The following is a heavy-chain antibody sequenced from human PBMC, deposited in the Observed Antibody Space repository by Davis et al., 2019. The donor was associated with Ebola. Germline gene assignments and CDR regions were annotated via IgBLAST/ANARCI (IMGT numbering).Heavy chain of an antibody. J-gene: IGHJ5*02. CDR1: GGSISSSSYY. V-gene: IGHV4-39*01. CDR3: ARRIAARPFGDWFDP. Sequence: SETLSLTCTVSGGSISSSSYYWGWIRQPPGKGLEWIGSIYYSGSTYYNPSLKCRVTISVDTSKNQFSLKLSSVTAADTAVYYCARRIAARPFGDWFDPWGQGTLVTVSS. CDR2: IYYSGST. D-gene: IGHD6-6*01.